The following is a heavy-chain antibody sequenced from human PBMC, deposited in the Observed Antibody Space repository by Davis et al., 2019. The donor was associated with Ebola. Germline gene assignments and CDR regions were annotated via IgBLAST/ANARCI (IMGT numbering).Heavy chain of an antibody. Sequence: GESLKVPCAASGFTFSSYGMHWVRQAPGKGLEWVAVIWYDGSNKYYADSVKGRFTISRDNSKNTLYLQMNSLRAEDTAVYYCARASYDIAVAGAFGMDVWGQGTTVTVSS. CDR2: IWYDGSNK. CDR1: GFTFSSYG. V-gene: IGHV3-33*01. J-gene: IGHJ6*02. CDR3: ARASYDIAVAGAFGMDV. D-gene: IGHD6-19*01.